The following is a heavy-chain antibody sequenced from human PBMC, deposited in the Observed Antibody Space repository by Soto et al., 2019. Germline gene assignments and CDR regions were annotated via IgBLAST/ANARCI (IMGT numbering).Heavy chain of an antibody. CDR2: ITSDTKTI. CDR3: ARSVEGHFDY. J-gene: IGHJ4*02. Sequence: EVQLVESGGDLVQRGGSLRLSCAASGFTFNIYSMNWVRQGPGKGLEWFSYITSDTKTIKYADSVKGRFTISRDNAKNSVYLQMNSLRDEDTAVYYCARSVEGHFDYWGQGTVVTVSS. D-gene: IGHD6-19*01. CDR1: GFTFNIYS. V-gene: IGHV3-48*02.